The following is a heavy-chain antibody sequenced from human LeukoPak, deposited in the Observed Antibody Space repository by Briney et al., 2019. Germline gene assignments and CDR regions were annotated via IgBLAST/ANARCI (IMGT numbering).Heavy chain of an antibody. Sequence: SVNASCKASGFTFSYYGISWGRQAPGQELEWMGWISAYNGNTNYAQKFQGRVTMTTDISSTTAYMELRSLRADDTAVYCCAREGYFGSGIDYYYGMDVWGQGSTVTVSS. V-gene: IGHV1-18*01. J-gene: IGHJ6*02. CDR3: AREGYFGSGIDYYYGMDV. CDR1: GFTFSYYG. CDR2: ISAYNGNT. D-gene: IGHD3-10*01.